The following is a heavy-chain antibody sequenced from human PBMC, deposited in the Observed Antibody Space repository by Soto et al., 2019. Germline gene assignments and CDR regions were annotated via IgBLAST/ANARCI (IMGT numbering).Heavy chain of an antibody. Sequence: EVQLLESGGGLVQPGGSLRLSCVDSGFTFSSYAMTWVRQAPGKGLEWVSAISASGVDTHYADSVKGRFTISRDNSKNTLFLQMTRLRVEDTAIYYCAKGANYDFWSGFHPVNDYYYMDVWGKGTTVTVSS. D-gene: IGHD3-3*01. V-gene: IGHV3-23*01. CDR3: AKGANYDFWSGFHPVNDYYYMDV. CDR1: GFTFSSYA. J-gene: IGHJ6*03. CDR2: ISASGVDT.